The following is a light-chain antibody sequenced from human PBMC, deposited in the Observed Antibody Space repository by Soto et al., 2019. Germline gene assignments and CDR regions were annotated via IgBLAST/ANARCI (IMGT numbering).Light chain of an antibody. Sequence: EIVLTQSPGTLSLSPGERATLSCRASQSVSSSYLAWYQQKPGRAPRLLIYGASGRATGIPDRLSGSGSGTDFTLTISRLEPEDFAVYYCQQYGSSTITFGQGTRLEIK. CDR1: QSVSSSY. V-gene: IGKV3-20*01. J-gene: IGKJ5*01. CDR2: GAS. CDR3: QQYGSSTIT.